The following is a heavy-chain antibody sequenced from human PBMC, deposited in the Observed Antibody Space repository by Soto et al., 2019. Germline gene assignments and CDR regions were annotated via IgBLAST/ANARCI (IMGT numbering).Heavy chain of an antibody. CDR1: GYTFTSYV. Sequence: ASVKVSCKGSGYTFTSYVLNWVRQAPGRGLEWIGWINPGNGNTKYSQHFQGRVIIDRDTSASRSEREFSSLRSEDTCVYYCAPGGYCDSSNYLAYRSLRTPVTVSS. J-gene: IGHJ4*02. CDR2: INPGNGNT. D-gene: IGHD3-22*01. CDR3: APGGYCDSSNYLAY. V-gene: IGHV1-3*01.